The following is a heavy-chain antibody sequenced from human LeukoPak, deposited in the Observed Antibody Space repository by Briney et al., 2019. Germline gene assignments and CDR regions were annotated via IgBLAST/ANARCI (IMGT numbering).Heavy chain of an antibody. CDR1: GFTFSSYA. J-gene: IGHJ3*02. CDR2: IYSGGST. Sequence: GGSLRLSCAASGFTFSSYAMSWVRQAPGKGLEWVSVIYSGGSTYYADSVKGRFTISRDNSKNTLYLQMNSLRAEDTAVYYCAREEDDIAAFDIWGQGTMVTVSS. D-gene: IGHD3-9*01. V-gene: IGHV3-53*01. CDR3: AREEDDIAAFDI.